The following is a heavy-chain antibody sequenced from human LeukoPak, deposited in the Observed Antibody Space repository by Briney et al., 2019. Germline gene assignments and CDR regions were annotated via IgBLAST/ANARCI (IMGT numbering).Heavy chain of an antibody. CDR2: ISGSGGST. J-gene: IGHJ4*02. CDR3: AKYYYDSSGSRNSFDY. Sequence: PGGSLRLSCAASGFTFSSYAMSWVRQAPGKGLEWASAISGSGGSTYYADSVKGRFTISRDNSKNTLYLQMNSLRAEDTAVYYCAKYYYDSSGSRNSFDYWGQGTLVTVSS. V-gene: IGHV3-23*01. D-gene: IGHD3-22*01. CDR1: GFTFSSYA.